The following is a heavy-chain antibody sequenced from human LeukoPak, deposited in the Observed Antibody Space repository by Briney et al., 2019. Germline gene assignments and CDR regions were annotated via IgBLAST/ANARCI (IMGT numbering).Heavy chain of an antibody. CDR3: AGLFCTRTSCLFLDP. CDR2: IYYSGST. J-gene: IGHJ5*02. CDR1: GGSVSSGGYY. Sequence: PSETLSLTCTVSGGSVSSGGYYWSWIRQPPGKGLEWFGYIYYSGSTNYNPSLKSRVTISLDTSRNQFSLKLSSVTAADTAVYYCAGLFCTRTSCLFLDPWGQGTLVTVSS. D-gene: IGHD2-2*01. V-gene: IGHV4-61*08.